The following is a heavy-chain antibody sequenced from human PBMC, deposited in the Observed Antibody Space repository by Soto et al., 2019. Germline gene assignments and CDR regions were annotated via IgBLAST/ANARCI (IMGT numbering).Heavy chain of an antibody. CDR2: IIPIFGTA. D-gene: IGHD3-3*01. V-gene: IGHV1-69*05. CDR3: ARDSHTIFGTSTYYFDY. CDR1: GGTFSSYA. J-gene: IGHJ4*02. Sequence: VQLVQSGAEVKKPGSSVKVSCKASGGTFSSYAISWVRQAPGQGLEWMGGIIPIFGTANYAQKFQGRVTITTDESTSTAYMELSSLRSEDTTVYYCARDSHTIFGTSTYYFDYWGQGTLVTVSS.